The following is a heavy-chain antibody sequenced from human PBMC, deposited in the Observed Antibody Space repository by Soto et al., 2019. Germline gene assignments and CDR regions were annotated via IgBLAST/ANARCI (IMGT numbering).Heavy chain of an antibody. D-gene: IGHD1-1*01. Sequence: SVKVSCKASGGTLSSYAISWVRQAPGQGLEWMGGIIPIFGTANYAQKFQGRVTITADESTSTAYMELSSLRSEDTAVYYCARTPSTNGAFDIWGQGTMVTVSS. CDR1: GGTLSSYA. J-gene: IGHJ3*02. CDR3: ARTPSTNGAFDI. V-gene: IGHV1-69*13. CDR2: IIPIFGTA.